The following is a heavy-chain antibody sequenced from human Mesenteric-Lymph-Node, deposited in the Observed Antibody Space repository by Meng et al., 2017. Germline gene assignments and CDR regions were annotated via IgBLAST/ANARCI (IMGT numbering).Heavy chain of an antibody. J-gene: IGHJ4*02. D-gene: IGHD1-1*01. CDR3: AKDDKGYLIDY. V-gene: IGHV3-9*01. CDR2: ISWNSGSI. CDR1: GFTFDDYA. Sequence: GGSLRLSCAASGFTFDDYAMHWVRQAPGKGLEWVSGISWNSGSIGYADSVKGRFTISRDNSKNTLYLQMNSLRAEDTAVYYCAKDDKGYLIDYWGQGTLVTVSS.